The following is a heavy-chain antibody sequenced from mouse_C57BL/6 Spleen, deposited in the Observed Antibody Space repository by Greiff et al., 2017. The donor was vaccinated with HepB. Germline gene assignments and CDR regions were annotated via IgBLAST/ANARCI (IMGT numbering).Heavy chain of an antibody. D-gene: IGHD1-1*01. CDR3: APDSVVAPFAY. Sequence: EVQLQESGGGLVKPGGSLKLSCAASGFTFSDYGMHWVRQAPEKGLEWVAYISSGSSTIYYADTVKGRFTISRDNAKNTLFLQMTSLRSEDTAMYYCAPDSVVAPFAYWGQGTLVTVSA. V-gene: IGHV5-17*01. CDR2: ISSGSSTI. J-gene: IGHJ3*01. CDR1: GFTFSDYG.